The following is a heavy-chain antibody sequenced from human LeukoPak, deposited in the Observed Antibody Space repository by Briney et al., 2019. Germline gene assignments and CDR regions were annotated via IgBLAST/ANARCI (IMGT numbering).Heavy chain of an antibody. D-gene: IGHD6-13*01. V-gene: IGHV3-23*01. CDR1: GFTFSSYA. J-gene: IGHJ4*02. Sequence: GGSLRLSCAASGFTFSSYAMSWVRQAPGKGLEWVSAISGSGGSTYYADSVKGRFTISRDNAKNSLYLQMNSLRAEDTAVYYCARSSPGIAAAGTDYWGQGTLVTVSS. CDR2: ISGSGGST. CDR3: ARSSPGIAAAGTDY.